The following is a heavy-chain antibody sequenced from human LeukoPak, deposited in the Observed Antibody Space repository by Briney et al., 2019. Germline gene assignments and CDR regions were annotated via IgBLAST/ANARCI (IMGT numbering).Heavy chain of an antibody. CDR1: AYSLTDDY. CDR2: ISPNTGGT. CDR3: AREVGSGTFDI. D-gene: IGHD6-25*01. J-gene: IGHJ3*02. Sequence: ASVKVSCKASAYSLTDDYVHWVRQAPGEGLEWMGWISPNTGGTIYAQKFQGRVTMTRDTSIITAYMELSKLRSDDTAFYYCAREVGSGTFDIWGQGTMVTVSS. V-gene: IGHV1-2*02.